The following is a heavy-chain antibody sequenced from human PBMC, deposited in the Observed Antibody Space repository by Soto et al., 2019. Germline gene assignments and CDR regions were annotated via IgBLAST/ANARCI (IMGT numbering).Heavy chain of an antibody. V-gene: IGHV1-69*13. CDR2: IIPIFGTA. CDR1: GGTFSSYA. Sequence: SVKVSCKASGGTFSSYAISWVRQAPGQGLEWMGGIIPIFGTANYAQKFQGRVTITADESTSTAYMELSSLRSEDTAVYYCARDSNNGYCSGGSCLDYWGQGTLVTVSS. CDR3: ARDSNNGYCSGGSCLDY. D-gene: IGHD2-15*01. J-gene: IGHJ4*02.